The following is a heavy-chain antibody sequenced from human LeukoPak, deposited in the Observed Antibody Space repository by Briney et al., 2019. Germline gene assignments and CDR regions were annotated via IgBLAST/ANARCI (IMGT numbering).Heavy chain of an antibody. CDR1: GGSISSGGYY. J-gene: IGHJ6*02. CDR3: ARDVVVGYCSSTSCPHHYYYGMDV. D-gene: IGHD2-2*01. Sequence: SQTLSLSCTVSGGSISSGGYYWSWIRQHPGEGLEWIGYIYYSGSTYYNPSLKSRVTISVDTSKNQFSLKLSSVTAADTAVYYCARDVVVGYCSSTSCPHHYYYGMDVWGQGATVTVSS. V-gene: IGHV4-31*03. CDR2: IYYSGST.